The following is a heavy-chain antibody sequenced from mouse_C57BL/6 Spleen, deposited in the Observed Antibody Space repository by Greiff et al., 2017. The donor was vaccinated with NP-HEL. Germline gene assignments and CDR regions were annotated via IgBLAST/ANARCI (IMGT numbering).Heavy chain of an antibody. CDR1: GYAFSSYW. J-gene: IGHJ1*03. D-gene: IGHD1-1*01. CDR3: ARRYYYGSRDWYFDV. Sequence: VQLQQSGAELVKPGASVKISCKASGYAFSSYWMNWVKQRPGKGLEWIGQIYPGDGDTNYNGKFKGKATLTADKSSSTAYMQLSSLTSEDSAVYFCARRYYYGSRDWYFDVWGTGTTVTVSS. CDR2: IYPGDGDT. V-gene: IGHV1-80*01.